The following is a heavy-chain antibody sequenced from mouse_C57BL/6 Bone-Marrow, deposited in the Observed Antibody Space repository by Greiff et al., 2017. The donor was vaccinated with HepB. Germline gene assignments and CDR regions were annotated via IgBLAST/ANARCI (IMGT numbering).Heavy chain of an antibody. V-gene: IGHV1-26*01. CDR2: INPNNGGT. CDR1: GYTFTDYY. CDR3: AKRTVVPYYYAMDY. D-gene: IGHD1-1*01. Sequence: EVQLQQSGPELVKPGASVKISCKASGYTFTDYYMNWVKQSHGKSLEWIGDINPNNGGTSYNQKFKGKATLTVDKSSSTAYMELRSLTSEDSAVYYCAKRTVVPYYYAMDYWGQGTSVTVSS. J-gene: IGHJ4*01.